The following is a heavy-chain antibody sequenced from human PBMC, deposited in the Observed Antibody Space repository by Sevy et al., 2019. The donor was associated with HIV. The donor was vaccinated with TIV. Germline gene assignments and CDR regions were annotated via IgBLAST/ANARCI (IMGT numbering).Heavy chain of an antibody. V-gene: IGHV1-18*01. J-gene: IGHJ4*02. CDR3: ARDRDYVWGSYPDY. CDR1: GYTFTSYG. CDR2: ISAYNGNT. Sequence: ASVKVSCKASGYTFTSYGISWVRQAPGQGREWMGWISAYNGNTNYAQKLQGRVTMTTDTSTSTAYMELRSLRSDDTAVYYCARDRDYVWGSYPDYWGQGTLVTVSS. D-gene: IGHD3-16*01.